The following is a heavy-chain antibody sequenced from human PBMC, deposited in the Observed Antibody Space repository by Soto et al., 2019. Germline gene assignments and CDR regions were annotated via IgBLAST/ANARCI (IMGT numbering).Heavy chain of an antibody. CDR3: ASTVYGSGSPPFDY. CDR1: GYTFTSYY. CDR2: INPSGGST. D-gene: IGHD3-10*01. V-gene: IGHV1-46*03. J-gene: IGHJ4*02. Sequence: QVQLVQSGAEVKKPGASVKVSCKASGYTFTSYYMHWVRQAPGQGLEWMGIINPSGGSTSYAQKSQGRVNMTRDTATSTGYMELSSLRSEDTAVYYCASTVYGSGSPPFDYWGQGTLVTVSS.